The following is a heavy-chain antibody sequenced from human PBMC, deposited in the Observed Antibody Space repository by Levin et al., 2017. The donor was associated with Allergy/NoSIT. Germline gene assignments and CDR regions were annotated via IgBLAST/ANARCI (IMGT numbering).Heavy chain of an antibody. J-gene: IGHJ4*02. CDR1: GYSFTSYW. Sequence: GGSLRLSCKGSGYSFTSYWIGWVRQMPGKGLEWMGIIYPGDSDTRYSPSFQGQVTISADKSISTAYLQWSSLKASDTAMYYCATGITMVRGVIITSFDYWGQGTLVTVSS. CDR2: IYPGDSDT. D-gene: IGHD3-10*01. V-gene: IGHV5-51*01. CDR3: ATGITMVRGVIITSFDY.